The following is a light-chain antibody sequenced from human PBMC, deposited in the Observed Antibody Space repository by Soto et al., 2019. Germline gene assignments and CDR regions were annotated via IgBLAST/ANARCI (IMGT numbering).Light chain of an antibody. J-gene: IGKJ1*01. Sequence: EIVLTQSPGTLSLSPGERATLSCRASQSVSSSYLAWYQQKPGQAPRLLIYGASSRATGIPDRFSGSGSGTDFTLTISRLEPEDSAVYYCQKYGSSPWTFGQGPKVAIK. CDR2: GAS. CDR3: QKYGSSPWT. V-gene: IGKV3-20*01. CDR1: QSVSSSY.